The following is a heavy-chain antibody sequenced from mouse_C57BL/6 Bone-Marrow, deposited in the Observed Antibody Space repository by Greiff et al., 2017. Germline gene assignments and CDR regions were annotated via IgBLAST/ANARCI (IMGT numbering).Heavy chain of an antibody. CDR2: IDPEDGEP. CDR3: ARLYYGNPYAMDY. J-gene: IGHJ4*01. V-gene: IGHV14-2*01. D-gene: IGHD2-1*01. Sequence: VQLQQSGAELVKPGASVKLSCTASGFNIKDYYMHWVKQRTEQGLEWIGRIDPEDGEPKYAPKFQGKATITADTSSNTAYLQLSSLTSEDTAVYYCARLYYGNPYAMDYWGQGTSVTVSS. CDR1: GFNIKDYY.